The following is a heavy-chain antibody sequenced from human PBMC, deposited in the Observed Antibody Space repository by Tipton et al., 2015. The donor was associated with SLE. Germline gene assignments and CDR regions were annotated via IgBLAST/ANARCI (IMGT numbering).Heavy chain of an antibody. Sequence: TLSLTCSVSGVSISSNSHHWSWIRQPAGKGLEWIGRIYRSGTTSYKPSLKSRVTISVDRSKNQVSLKVSSVTAADSAVYYCARQITTIFGGGTGWFDPWGQGTLVTVSS. CDR1: GVSISSNSHH. CDR3: ARQITTIFGGGTGWFDP. CDR2: IYRSGTT. V-gene: IGHV4-61*02. J-gene: IGHJ5*02. D-gene: IGHD3-3*01.